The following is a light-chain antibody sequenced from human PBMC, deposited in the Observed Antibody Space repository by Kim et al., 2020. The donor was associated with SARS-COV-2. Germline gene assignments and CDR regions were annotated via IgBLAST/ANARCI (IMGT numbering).Light chain of an antibody. Sequence: EIVLTQSPATLSLSPGERATLSCRASQNINEYLAWYQQKPGQAPRLLIYDASDRASGIPARFSGSGSGTDFTLTISTLDPEDFAVYYCQQHSSWPLTFGPGTKVDIK. V-gene: IGKV3-11*01. CDR1: QNINEY. CDR2: DAS. CDR3: QQHSSWPLT. J-gene: IGKJ3*01.